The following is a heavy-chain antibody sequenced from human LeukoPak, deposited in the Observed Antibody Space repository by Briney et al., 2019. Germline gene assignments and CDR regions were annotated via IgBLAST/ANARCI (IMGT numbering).Heavy chain of an antibody. CDR2: INHSGST. J-gene: IGHJ6*02. CDR1: GGSISSSSYY. D-gene: IGHD2-15*01. V-gene: IGHV4-39*07. Sequence: PSETLSLTCTVSGGSISSSSYYWGWIRQPPGKGLEWIGEINHSGSTNYNPSLKSRVTISVDTSKNQFSLKLSSVTAADTAVYYCARVTCSGGSCYRPRYYYGMDVWGQGTTVTVSS. CDR3: ARVTCSGGSCYRPRYYYGMDV.